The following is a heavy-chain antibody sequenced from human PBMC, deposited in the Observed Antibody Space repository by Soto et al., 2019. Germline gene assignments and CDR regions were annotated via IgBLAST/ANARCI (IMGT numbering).Heavy chain of an antibody. Sequence: SETLSLTCTVSGGSISSYYWSWIRQSPGRGLEWIGYIDYSGSANYNPSLKSRVTLSADTSKNQFSLRLSSMTAADTAVYYCARVAYTSGSNFCDYWGPGTLVTVSS. D-gene: IGHD6-19*01. J-gene: IGHJ4*02. V-gene: IGHV4-59*01. CDR1: GGSISSYY. CDR3: ARVAYTSGSNFCDY. CDR2: IDYSGSA.